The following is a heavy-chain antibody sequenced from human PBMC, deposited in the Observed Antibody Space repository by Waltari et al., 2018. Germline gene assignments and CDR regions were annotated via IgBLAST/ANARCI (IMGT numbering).Heavy chain of an antibody. CDR2: INPNSGGT. CDR3: GRVHTDRGFYYGMDV. CDR1: GYTFTGYY. J-gene: IGHJ6*02. Sequence: QLQLVQSGAEVKKPGSSVNVSCKASGYTFTGYYMHWVRPAPGHGLEWMGWINPNSGGTNYAQKFQVRVTMTRDTSISTAYMELSRLRSDDTAVYYCGRVHTDRGFYYGMDVWGQGTTVTVSS. V-gene: IGHV1-2*02. D-gene: IGHD1-1*01.